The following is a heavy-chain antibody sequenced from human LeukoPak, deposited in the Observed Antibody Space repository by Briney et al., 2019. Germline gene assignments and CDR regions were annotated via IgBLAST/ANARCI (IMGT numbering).Heavy chain of an antibody. Sequence: PGGSLRLSCAASGFSTSTYSMGWVRQAPGRGLEWVSYIGSTSLYADSVKGRFTIPRDNAKNSLFLQMNSLRAEDTAVYYCARDGPPVGAGDFDYWGQGTPVTVSS. D-gene: IGHD3-10*01. CDR1: GFSTSTYS. V-gene: IGHV3-48*01. J-gene: IGHJ4*02. CDR2: IGSTSL. CDR3: ARDGPPVGAGDFDY.